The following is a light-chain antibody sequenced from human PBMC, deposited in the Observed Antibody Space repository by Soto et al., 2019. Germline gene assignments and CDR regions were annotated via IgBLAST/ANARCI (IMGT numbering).Light chain of an antibody. CDR3: QNYNSAPPAGT. V-gene: IGKV1-27*01. Sequence: DFQMTHSPSSLSASVGDRVTITCRTSQGINNHLAWFQQKPGKVPKVLIYATSTLQSWVPSRFSGSGSGTYFTLTISSLQPEDVATYYCQNYNSAPPAGTFGGGTKVEIK. CDR2: ATS. CDR1: QGINNH. J-gene: IGKJ4*01.